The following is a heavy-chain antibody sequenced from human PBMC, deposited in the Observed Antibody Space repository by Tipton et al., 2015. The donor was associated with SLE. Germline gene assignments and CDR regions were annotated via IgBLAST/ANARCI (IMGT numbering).Heavy chain of an antibody. CDR3: ARVEYSSSSGAFDI. Sequence: QLVQSGAEVKKPGASVKVSCKASGYTFTSYGISWVRQAPGQGLEWMGWISAYNGNTNYAQKFQGRVTMTRDTSISTAYMELSRLRSDDTAVYYCARVEYSSSSGAFDIWGQGTMVTVSS. V-gene: IGHV1-18*01. D-gene: IGHD6-6*01. CDR1: GYTFTSYG. CDR2: ISAYNGNT. J-gene: IGHJ3*02.